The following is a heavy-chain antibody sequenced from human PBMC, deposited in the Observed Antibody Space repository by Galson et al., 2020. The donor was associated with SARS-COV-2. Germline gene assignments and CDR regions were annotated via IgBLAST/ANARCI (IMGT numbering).Heavy chain of an antibody. D-gene: IGHD3-22*01. J-gene: IGHJ2*01. Sequence: SETLSLTCTVSGYSISSGYFWGWIRRPPGKGLEWIGSLYHSGSTYYNPSLKSRVTISVDTSKNQFSLRLSSVTAADTAVYYCAREFQGGYYDTSGRPLGWDFDLWSRGTLVTVSS. V-gene: IGHV4-38-2*02. CDR1: GYSISSGYF. CDR3: AREFQGGYYDTSGRPLGWDFDL. CDR2: LYHSGST.